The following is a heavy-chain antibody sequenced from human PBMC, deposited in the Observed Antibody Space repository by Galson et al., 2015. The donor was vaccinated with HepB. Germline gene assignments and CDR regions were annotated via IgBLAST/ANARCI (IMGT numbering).Heavy chain of an antibody. D-gene: IGHD1-14*01. CDR1: GFTFSNYA. J-gene: IGHJ4*02. V-gene: IGHV3-23*01. Sequence: SLRLSCAASGFTFSNYAMNWVRQAPGKGLEWVSGIGSSGGNTNYADSVKGRFTISRDTSNNALYLQMNSLRTEDTAVYYCARGRNPLKYYFDYWGQGTVVTVSS. CDR3: ARGRNPLKYYFDY. CDR2: IGSSGGNT.